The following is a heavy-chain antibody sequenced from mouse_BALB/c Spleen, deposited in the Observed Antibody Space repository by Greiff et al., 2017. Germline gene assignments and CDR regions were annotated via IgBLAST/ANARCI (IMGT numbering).Heavy chain of an antibody. CDR3: ARRGYEATHYAMDY. V-gene: IGHV1-9*01. J-gene: IGHJ4*01. CDR2: ILPGSGST. CDR1: GYTFSSYW. D-gene: IGHD2-2*01. Sequence: QVQLQQSGAELMKPGASVKISCKATGYTFSSYWIEWVKQSPGHGLEWIGEILPGSGSTNYNEKFKGKATFTADTSSNTASMQLSSLTSEDSAVYYCARRGYEATHYAMDYWGQGTSVTVSS.